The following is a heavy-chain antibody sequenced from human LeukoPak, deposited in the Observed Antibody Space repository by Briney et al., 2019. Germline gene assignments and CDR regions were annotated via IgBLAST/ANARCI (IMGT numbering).Heavy chain of an antibody. CDR3: ASLTTADAFDI. CDR1: GGSISSYY. V-gene: IGHV4-59*01. D-gene: IGHD3-22*01. J-gene: IGHJ3*02. Sequence: PSETLSLTCTVSGGSISSYYWSWIRQPPGKGLEWIGYIYDSGSTNYNPSLKSRVTISVDTSKNQFSLRLSSVTAADTAVFYCASLTTADAFDIWGQGTMVTVSS. CDR2: IYDSGST.